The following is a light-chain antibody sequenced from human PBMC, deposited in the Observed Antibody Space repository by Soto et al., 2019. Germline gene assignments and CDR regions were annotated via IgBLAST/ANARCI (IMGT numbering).Light chain of an antibody. V-gene: IGKV3-15*01. Sequence: EIVMTQSPATLSVSPGERATLSCRASQSVSSNVAWYQQKPGQAPRLLIHGASTRATGIPARFSGSGSGTEFTLTISSLQSEDSAVYYCQQYVHWPPGAFGQGTTVEIK. J-gene: IGKJ1*01. CDR3: QQYVHWPPGA. CDR1: QSVSSN. CDR2: GAS.